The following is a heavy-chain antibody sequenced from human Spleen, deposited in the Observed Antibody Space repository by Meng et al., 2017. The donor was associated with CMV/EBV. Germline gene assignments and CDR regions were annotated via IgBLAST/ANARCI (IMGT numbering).Heavy chain of an antibody. V-gene: IGHV4-59*01. CDR2: IYYSGST. Sequence: SETLSLTCTVSGGSISSYYWSWIRQPPGKGLEWIGYIYYSGSTNYNPSLKSRVTISVDTSKNQFSLKLSSVTAADTAVYYCARGGGVEGSYFYFDYWGQGTLVTVPQ. CDR3: ARGGGVEGSYFYFDY. D-gene: IGHD1-26*01. CDR1: GGSISSYY. J-gene: IGHJ4*02.